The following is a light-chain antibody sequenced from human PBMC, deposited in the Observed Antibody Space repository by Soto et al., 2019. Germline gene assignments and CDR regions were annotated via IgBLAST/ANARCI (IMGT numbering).Light chain of an antibody. Sequence: QPVLTQSPSASASLGASVNLTCTLSSGHSSNAIAWHQQKPEKGPRYLMNVNSDGSHIKGDVIPDRFSGSSSGAERYLTISSLQSEDEADYYCQTWGTGIPVVFGGGTQLTVL. CDR1: SGHSSNA. CDR2: VNSDGSH. J-gene: IGLJ7*01. V-gene: IGLV4-69*01. CDR3: QTWGTGIPVV.